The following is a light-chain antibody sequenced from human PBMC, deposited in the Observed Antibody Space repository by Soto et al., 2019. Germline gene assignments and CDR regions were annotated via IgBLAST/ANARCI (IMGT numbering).Light chain of an antibody. Sequence: QSVLTQPPSVSGAPGQRVTISCTGSSSNIGAGHDVHWYQQVPGTAPKLLVSGNTNRLSGVPDRFSGSNSGTSASLAITGLQAEDEADYYCQSFDSSLNGWVFGGGTKLTVL. V-gene: IGLV1-40*01. CDR1: SSNIGAGHD. CDR3: QSFDSSLNGWV. CDR2: GNT. J-gene: IGLJ3*02.